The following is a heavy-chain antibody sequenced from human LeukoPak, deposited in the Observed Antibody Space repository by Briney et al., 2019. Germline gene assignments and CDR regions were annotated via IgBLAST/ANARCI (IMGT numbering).Heavy chain of an antibody. Sequence: GGSLRLSCAASGFTFSDSYMTWIRQAPGKGLELLSYISGSASDVNYIDSVRGRFTISRDNAKNSLYLHMNSLTVEDTAVYYCSRDPRHNDYWGQGTLVTVSS. CDR3: SRDPRHNDY. CDR1: GFTFSDSY. CDR2: ISGSASDV. V-gene: IGHV3-11*01. J-gene: IGHJ4*02.